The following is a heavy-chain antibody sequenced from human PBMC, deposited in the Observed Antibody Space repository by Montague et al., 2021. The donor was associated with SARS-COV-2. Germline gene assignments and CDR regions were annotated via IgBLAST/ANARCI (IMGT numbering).Heavy chain of an antibody. D-gene: IGHD1-26*01. CDR1: ADSTNSGCFN. CDR3: GRGLVSFAGHWL. Sequence: SETLSLTCTVSADSTNSGCFNWSWHRQPEGLGLEWNRCDYRSGDTNYHPSLESRISISIDTSKKQITLRLTSVTAADTGVYYCGRGLVSFAGHWLWGHGTMVTVS. J-gene: IGHJ3*01. CDR2: DYRSGDT. V-gene: IGHV4-61*10.